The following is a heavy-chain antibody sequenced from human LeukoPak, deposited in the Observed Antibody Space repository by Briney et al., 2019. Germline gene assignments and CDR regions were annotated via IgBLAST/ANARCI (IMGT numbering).Heavy chain of an antibody. CDR3: ARPLQGIVGATGFDY. Sequence: GESLKISCQGSEYSFATYWIAWLRQMPGKGLEWMGIIYPSDSDTRYSPSFQGQVTISADKSIKTAYLQWSSLKASDTAMCCCARPLQGIVGATGFDYWGQGTLVTVSS. V-gene: IGHV5-51*01. D-gene: IGHD1-26*01. CDR1: EYSFATYW. CDR2: IYPSDSDT. J-gene: IGHJ4*02.